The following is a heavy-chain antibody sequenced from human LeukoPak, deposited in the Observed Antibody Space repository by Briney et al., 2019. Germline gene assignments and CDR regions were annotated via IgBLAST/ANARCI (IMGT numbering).Heavy chain of an antibody. CDR1: GYTFTGYY. J-gene: IGHJ4*02. CDR3: ARAGPYGSGSSLFDY. CDR2: INPNSGGT. D-gene: IGHD3-10*01. Sequence: ASVKVSCKASGYTFTGYYMHWVRQAPGQGLEWMGWINPNSGGTNYAQKFQGRVTMTRDTSISTAYMELSRLRSDDTAVYYCARAGPYGSGSSLFDYWGQGTLVTVSS. V-gene: IGHV1-2*02.